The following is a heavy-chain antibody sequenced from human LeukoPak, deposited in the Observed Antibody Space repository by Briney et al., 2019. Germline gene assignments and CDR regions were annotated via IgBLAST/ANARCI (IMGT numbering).Heavy chain of an antibody. D-gene: IGHD3-3*01. CDR2: ISYDGSNK. Sequence: PGGSLRLSCAASGFTFSSYAMHWVRQAPGKGLEWVAVISYDGSNKYYADSVKGRFTISRDNSKNTLYLQMNSLRAEDTAVYYCARARENDFWSVTPSYYYYYYYMDVWGKGTTVTVSS. V-gene: IGHV3-30-3*01. J-gene: IGHJ6*03. CDR1: GFTFSSYA. CDR3: ARARENDFWSVTPSYYYYYYYMDV.